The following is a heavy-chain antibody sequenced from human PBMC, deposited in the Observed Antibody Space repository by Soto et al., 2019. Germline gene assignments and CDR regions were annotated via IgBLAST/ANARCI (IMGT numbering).Heavy chain of an antibody. V-gene: IGHV4-34*01. CDR1: GGSFSGYY. CDR3: ARAGPYFGVVEY. D-gene: IGHD3-3*01. Sequence: SETLSLTCAVYGGSFSGYYWSWIRQPPGKGLEWIGEINHSGSTNYNPSLKSRVTISVDTSKNQFSLKLSSVTAADTAVYYCARAGPYFGVVEYWGQGTLVTVSS. J-gene: IGHJ4*02. CDR2: INHSGST.